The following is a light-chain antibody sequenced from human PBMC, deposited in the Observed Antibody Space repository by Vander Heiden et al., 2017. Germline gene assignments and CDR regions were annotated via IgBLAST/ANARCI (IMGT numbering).Light chain of an antibody. CDR1: GSNNGAGYD. Sequence: QSVLTQPPSVSGAPGRRVTISCTGRGSNNGAGYDVHLYQQLPGTAPKPISYGNSNRPSGVPDRFSGSKSGTSASLAITGLQAEDEADYYCQSYDSSLSVLFGGGTKLTVL. V-gene: IGLV1-40*01. CDR2: GNS. CDR3: QSYDSSLSVL. J-gene: IGLJ2*01.